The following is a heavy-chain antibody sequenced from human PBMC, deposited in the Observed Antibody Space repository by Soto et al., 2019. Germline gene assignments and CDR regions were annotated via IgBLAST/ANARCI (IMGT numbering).Heavy chain of an antibody. CDR3: TKSADSAGWGVDF. J-gene: IGHJ4*02. D-gene: IGHD6-19*01. CDR1: GXMFDSYA. V-gene: IGHV3-48*03. CDR2: ISPGGDRI. Sequence: LRLSFVASGXMFDSYAMNWVRQAPGKGLEWVSYISPGGDRIYYAESLKGRITISRDNARNSLSLQMNILSDEDTAVYYCTKSADSAGWGVDFWGQGTLVTLSS.